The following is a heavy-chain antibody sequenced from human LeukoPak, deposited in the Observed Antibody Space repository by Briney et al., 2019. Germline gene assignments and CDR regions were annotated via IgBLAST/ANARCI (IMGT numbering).Heavy chain of an antibody. D-gene: IGHD6-13*01. CDR3: ARGIAAAGTSGHWFDP. Sequence: ASVRVSCKASGYTFTSYYMHWVRQAPGQGLEWMGIINPSGGSTSSAQKFQGRVTMTRDTSTSTVYMELSSLRSEDTAVYYCARGIAAAGTSGHWFDPWGQGTLVTVSS. CDR1: GYTFTSYY. J-gene: IGHJ5*02. CDR2: INPSGGST. V-gene: IGHV1-46*01.